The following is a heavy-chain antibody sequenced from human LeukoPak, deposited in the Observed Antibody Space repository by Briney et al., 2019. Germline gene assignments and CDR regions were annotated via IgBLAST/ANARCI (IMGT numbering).Heavy chain of an antibody. CDR2: IRSKAYGGTT. D-gene: IGHD6-19*01. J-gene: IGHJ4*02. CDR1: GFTLGDYA. Sequence: GGSLRLSCTASGFTLGDYAMSWFRQAPGKGLEWVGFIRSKAYGGTTEYAASVKGRFTISRDDSKSIAYLQMNSLKTEDTAVYYCTRCIAVAGTEGGYWGQGTLVTVSS. CDR3: TRCIAVAGTEGGY. V-gene: IGHV3-49*03.